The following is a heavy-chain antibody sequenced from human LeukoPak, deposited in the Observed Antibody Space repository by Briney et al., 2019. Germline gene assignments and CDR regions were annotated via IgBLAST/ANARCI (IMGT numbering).Heavy chain of an antibody. Sequence: SETLSLTCTVSGGSISSYYWSWIRQPPGKGLEWIGYIYYSGSTNYNPSLKSRVTISVDTSKNRFSLKLSSVTAADTAVYYCARVTGPLDAFDIWGQGTMVTVSS. V-gene: IGHV4-59*01. J-gene: IGHJ3*02. CDR1: GGSISSYY. CDR2: IYYSGST. CDR3: ARVTGPLDAFDI.